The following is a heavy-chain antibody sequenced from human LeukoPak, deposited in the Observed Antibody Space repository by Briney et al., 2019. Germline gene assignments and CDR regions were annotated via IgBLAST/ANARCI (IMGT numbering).Heavy chain of an antibody. CDR1: GFTFSSYA. D-gene: IGHD1-26*01. CDR3: ARAVGNSGIDY. J-gene: IGHJ4*02. Sequence: GGSLRLSCAASGFTFSSYAMHWVRQAPGKGLEWVAIIKQDGSEKYYGDSVRGRFTISRDNAKNSLYLQMSGLRAEDTAIYYCARAVGNSGIDYWGRGTLVTASS. CDR2: IKQDGSEK. V-gene: IGHV3-7*04.